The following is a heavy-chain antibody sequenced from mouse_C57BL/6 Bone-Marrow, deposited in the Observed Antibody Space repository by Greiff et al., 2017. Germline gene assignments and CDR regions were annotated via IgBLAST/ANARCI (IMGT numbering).Heavy chain of an antibody. CDR3: ARPYYGNYWYFDV. V-gene: IGHV1-55*01. Sequence: QVQLQQPGAELVKPGASVKMSCKASGYTFTSYWITWVKQRPGQGLEWIGDIYPGSGSITYNEKFKGKATLTVDTSSITAYMQLSSMTSEDSAVYYCARPYYGNYWYFDVWGTGNAVTVTS. CDR2: IYPGSGSI. J-gene: IGHJ1*03. D-gene: IGHD2-10*01. CDR1: GYTFTSYW.